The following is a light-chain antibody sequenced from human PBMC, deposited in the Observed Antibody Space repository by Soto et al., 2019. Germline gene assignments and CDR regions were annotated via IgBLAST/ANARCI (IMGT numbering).Light chain of an antibody. Sequence: QSALTQPPSASGTPGQRVMMSCSGSTSNIRRHTVNWYQQLPGAAPKLLIYSNVQRPSGVPDRFSGSKSGTSASLAISGLQSEDEGDYYCAAWDDNLNGVVFGGGTKLTVL. V-gene: IGLV1-44*01. CDR1: TSNIRRHT. CDR3: AAWDDNLNGVV. CDR2: SNV. J-gene: IGLJ2*01.